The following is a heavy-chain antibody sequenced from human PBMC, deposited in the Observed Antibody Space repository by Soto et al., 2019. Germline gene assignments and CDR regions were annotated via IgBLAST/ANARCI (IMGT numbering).Heavy chain of an antibody. Sequence: ASVKVSCKASGYTFTSYGISWVRQAPGQGLEWMGWISAYNGNTNYAQKLQGRVTMTEDTSTDTAYMELSSLRSEDTAVYYCATSGGLRYFDWLLSSHPYYYYMDVWAKGPRSPSP. D-gene: IGHD3-9*01. CDR3: ATSGGLRYFDWLLSSHPYYYYMDV. CDR2: ISAYNGNT. J-gene: IGHJ6*03. CDR1: GYTFTSYG. V-gene: IGHV1-18*01.